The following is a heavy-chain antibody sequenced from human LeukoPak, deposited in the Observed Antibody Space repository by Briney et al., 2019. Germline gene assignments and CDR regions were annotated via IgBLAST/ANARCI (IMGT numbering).Heavy chain of an antibody. J-gene: IGHJ4*02. V-gene: IGHV1-18*01. CDR2: ISAYNGNT. D-gene: IGHD3-16*02. CDR1: GYTFTSYG. CDR3: ARETYYDYVWGSYRYIDY. Sequence: GASVKVSCKASGYTFTSYGISWVRQAPGQGLEWMGWISAYNGNTNYAQKLQGRVTMTTDTSTSTDYMELRRLRSDDTAVYYCARETYYDYVWGSYRYIDYWGQGTLVTVSS.